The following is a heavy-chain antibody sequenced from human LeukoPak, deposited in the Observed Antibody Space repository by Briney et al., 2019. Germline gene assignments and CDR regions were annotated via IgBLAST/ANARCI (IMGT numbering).Heavy chain of an antibody. CDR1: GFTFSSYS. D-gene: IGHD6-13*01. V-gene: IGHV3-21*01. CDR2: ISSSSSYI. Sequence: PGGSLRLPCAASGFTFSSYSMNWVRQAPGKGLEWVSSISSSSSYIYYADSMKGRFTISRDNAKNSLYLQMNSLRAEDTAVYYCARPGGSSWLDYYYYGMDVWGQGTTVTVSS. CDR3: ARPGGSSWLDYYYYGMDV. J-gene: IGHJ6*02.